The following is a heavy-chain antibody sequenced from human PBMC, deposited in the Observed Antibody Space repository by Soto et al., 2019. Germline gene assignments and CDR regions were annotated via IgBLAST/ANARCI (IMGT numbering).Heavy chain of an antibody. CDR2: IYPGDSDT. J-gene: IGHJ3*02. CDR3: AKTPGRRFSPDTFDI. D-gene: IGHD3-3*01. CDR1: GYSFTSYW. Sequence: GESLKISCKGSGYSFTSYWIGWVRQIPWKGLEWMGIIYPGDSDTRYSPSFQGQVTISADKSISTAYLQWNSLKASDIAMYYCAKTPGRRFSPDTFDIWGQGTMVTVSS. V-gene: IGHV5-51*01.